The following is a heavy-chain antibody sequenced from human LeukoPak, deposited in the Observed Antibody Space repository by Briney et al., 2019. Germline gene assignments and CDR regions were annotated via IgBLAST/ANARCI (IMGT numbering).Heavy chain of an antibody. CDR2: ISTTGTTI. V-gene: IGHV3-48*02. Sequence: GGSLRLSCAASGFTFSAYHINWVRQAPGKGLEWIPYISTTGTTIHYADSVKGRFAISRDNAKSSLYLQMNSLRDEDTAVYYCARVWQDYSGVDYWGQGTLVTVSS. J-gene: IGHJ4*02. CDR1: GFTFSAYH. D-gene: IGHD2-21*01. CDR3: ARVWQDYSGVDY.